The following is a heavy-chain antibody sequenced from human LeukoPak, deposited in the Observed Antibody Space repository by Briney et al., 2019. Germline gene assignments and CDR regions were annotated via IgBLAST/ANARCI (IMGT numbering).Heavy chain of an antibody. J-gene: IGHJ4*02. CDR1: GFTVSSYG. CDR3: ARASRDGYNLGVGY. CDR2: IWYDGSNK. V-gene: IGHV3-33*01. D-gene: IGHD5-24*01. Sequence: GRSLRLSCAASGFTVSSYGMHWVRQAPGKGLEWVAVIWYDGSNKYYADSVKGRFTISRDNSKNTLYLQMNSLRAEDTAVYYCARASRDGYNLGVGYWGQGTLVTVSS.